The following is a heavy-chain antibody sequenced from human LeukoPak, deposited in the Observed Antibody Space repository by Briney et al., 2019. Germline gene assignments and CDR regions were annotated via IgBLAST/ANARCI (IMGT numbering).Heavy chain of an antibody. CDR2: IYYSGST. J-gene: IGHJ6*04. Sequence: SQTLSLTCTVSGGSISSGDYYWSWIRQPPGKGLEWIGYIYYSGSTYYNPSLKSRVTISVDTSKNQFSLKLSSVTAADTAVYYCARESVRRRRGHYYYGMDVWGKGTTVTVSS. V-gene: IGHV4-30-4*01. D-gene: IGHD4-17*01. CDR1: GGSISSGDYY. CDR3: ARESVRRRRGHYYYGMDV.